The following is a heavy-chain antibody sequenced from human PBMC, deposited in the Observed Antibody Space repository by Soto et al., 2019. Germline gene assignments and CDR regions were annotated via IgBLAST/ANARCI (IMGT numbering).Heavy chain of an antibody. CDR3: ARVKDGYQNVPFDY. CDR2: INGDGSII. Sequence: EVQLVESGGGLVQPGGSLTLSCAASGFTFSNYWIHWVRQAPGKGLVWVSRINGDGSIIDYADSVKGRFTIARDNAKNTLYLQMNSLRAEDTAVYYCARVKDGYQNVPFDYWGQGTLVTVSS. CDR1: GFTFSNYW. D-gene: IGHD5-12*01. J-gene: IGHJ4*02. V-gene: IGHV3-74*01.